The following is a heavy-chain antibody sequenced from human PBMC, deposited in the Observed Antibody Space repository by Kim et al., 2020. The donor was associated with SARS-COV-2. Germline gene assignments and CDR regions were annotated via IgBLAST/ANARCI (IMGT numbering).Heavy chain of an antibody. CDR3: AKAPGYCSVGSCYGYYFDY. CDR1: GFTFSSYG. Sequence: GGSLRLSCAASGFTFSSYGMHWVRQAPGKGLEWVAVISYDGSNKYYADSVKGRFTISRDNSKNTLYLQMNSLRAEDTAVYYCAKAPGYCSVGSCYGYYFDYWGQGTLVTVSS. V-gene: IGHV3-30*18. J-gene: IGHJ4*02. D-gene: IGHD2-15*01. CDR2: ISYDGSNK.